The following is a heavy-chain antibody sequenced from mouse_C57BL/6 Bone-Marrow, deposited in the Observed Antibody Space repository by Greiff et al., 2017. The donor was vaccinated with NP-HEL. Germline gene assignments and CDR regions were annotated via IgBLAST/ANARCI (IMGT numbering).Heavy chain of an antibody. CDR1: GYTFTDYY. V-gene: IGHV1-26*01. D-gene: IGHD1-1*01. CDR2: INPNNGGT. J-gene: IGHJ4*01. CDR3: ARRDYGSSSLLSMDY. Sequence: EVQLQQSGPELVKPGASVKISCKASGYTFTDYYMNWVKQSHGKSLEWIGDINPNNGGTSYNQKCKGKATLTVDKSSSTAYMELRSLTSEDSAVYYCARRDYGSSSLLSMDYWGQGTSVTVSS.